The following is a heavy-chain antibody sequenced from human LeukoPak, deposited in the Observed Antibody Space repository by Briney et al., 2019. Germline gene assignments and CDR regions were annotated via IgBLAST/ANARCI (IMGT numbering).Heavy chain of an antibody. CDR3: ARGRMTPNTYFDY. V-gene: IGHV3-33*01. CDR2: LWYEGSNK. Sequence: GGSLRLSCAPFGFTYRNYGMHWVRQAPGKGVEWVSGLWYEGSNKVYADSVKGRFTISRDNSENTLYLQMNSLRDEDMDVYYCARGRMTPNTYFDYWGQGTLVTVSS. J-gene: IGHJ4*02. CDR1: GFTYRNYG. D-gene: IGHD2-15*01.